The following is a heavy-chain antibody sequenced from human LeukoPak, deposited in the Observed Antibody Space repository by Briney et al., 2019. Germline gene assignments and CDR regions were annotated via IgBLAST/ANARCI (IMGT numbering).Heavy chain of an antibody. CDR3: ARDGLYYDYVWGSYRYTSFFDY. CDR1: GYTFTSYY. Sequence: ASVKVSCKASGYTFTSYYMHWVRQAPGQGLEWMGITNPSGGSTSYAQKFQGRVTMTRDTSTSTVYMELSSLRSEDTAVYYCARDGLYYDYVWGSYRYTSFFDYWGQGTLVTVSS. CDR2: TNPSGGST. D-gene: IGHD3-16*02. J-gene: IGHJ4*02. V-gene: IGHV1-46*01.